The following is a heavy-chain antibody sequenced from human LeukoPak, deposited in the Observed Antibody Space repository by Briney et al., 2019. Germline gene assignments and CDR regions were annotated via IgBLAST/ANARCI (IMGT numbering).Heavy chain of an antibody. D-gene: IGHD6-19*01. J-gene: IGHJ3*02. Sequence: EASVKVSCRASGYTFTSHGISWVRQAPGQGLEWMGWISAYKGNTNYAQKLQGRVTMTTDTSTSTAYLELRSLRSDDTAVYYCARDGYSSGWYVAFDIWGQGTMVTVSS. CDR1: GYTFTSHG. CDR3: ARDGYSSGWYVAFDI. V-gene: IGHV1-18*04. CDR2: ISAYKGNT.